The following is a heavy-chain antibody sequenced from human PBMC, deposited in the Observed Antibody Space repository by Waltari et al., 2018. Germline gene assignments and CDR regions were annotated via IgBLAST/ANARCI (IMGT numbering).Heavy chain of an antibody. V-gene: IGHV3-33*01. CDR2: KWYDGRNK. CDR1: GFTFSSYG. J-gene: IGHJ4*02. Sequence: QVQLVESGGGVVQPGRSLRLSCAASGFTFSSYGMHWVRQAPGKGLEGVAVKWYDGRNKYYADAVKGRFTTSRDNSKNMLYLQRNSLRAEDTAVDYCARGDFWSGYYIVFDYWGQGTLVTVSS. CDR3: ARGDFWSGYYIVFDY. D-gene: IGHD3-3*01.